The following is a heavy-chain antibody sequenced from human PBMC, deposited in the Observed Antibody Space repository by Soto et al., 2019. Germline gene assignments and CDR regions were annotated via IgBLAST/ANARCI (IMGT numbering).Heavy chain of an antibody. CDR1: GFTFSSYA. CDR3: AKAILRVVHALVFDY. D-gene: IGHD3-3*02. CDR2: ISGSGGAT. J-gene: IGHJ4*02. Sequence: GGSLRLSCEASGFTFSSYAMNWVRQAPGKGLEWISVISGSGGATYFADSVKGRFVISRDNSKNTLYLQMNSLRAEDTAIYYCAKAILRVVHALVFDYWGQGRLVTVSS. V-gene: IGHV3-23*01.